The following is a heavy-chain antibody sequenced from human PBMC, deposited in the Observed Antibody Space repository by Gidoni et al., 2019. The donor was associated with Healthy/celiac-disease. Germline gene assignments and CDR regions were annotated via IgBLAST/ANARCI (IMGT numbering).Heavy chain of an antibody. CDR3: AKSARYYDFWSGLYY. J-gene: IGHJ4*02. CDR2: ISYDVSNK. Sequence: QVQLVESGGGVVQPGRSLRLSCQDSGLTFSSYGMHWIRQAPGKGLELLAVISYDVSNKYYADSVKGRFTISRDNSKNTLYLQMNSLRAEDTAVYYCAKSARYYDFWSGLYYWGQGTLVTVSS. CDR1: GLTFSSYG. V-gene: IGHV3-30*18. D-gene: IGHD3-3*01.